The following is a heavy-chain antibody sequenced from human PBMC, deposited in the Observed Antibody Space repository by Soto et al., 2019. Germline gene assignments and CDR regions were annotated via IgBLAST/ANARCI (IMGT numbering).Heavy chain of an antibody. V-gene: IGHV3-15*07. J-gene: IGHJ6*02. CDR3: QFTGYDGYYYYGMDV. CDR2: IKSKTDGGTT. Sequence: AGGFLRLSCAASGFTFSNAWMNWVRQAPGKGLEWVGRIKSKTDGGTTDYAAPVKGRFTISRDDSKNTLYLQMNSLKTEDTAVYYCQFTGYDGYYYYGMDVWGQGTTVTVSS. CDR1: GFTFSNAW. D-gene: IGHD5-12*01.